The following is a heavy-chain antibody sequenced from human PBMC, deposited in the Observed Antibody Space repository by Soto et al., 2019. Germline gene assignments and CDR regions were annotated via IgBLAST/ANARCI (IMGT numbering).Heavy chain of an antibody. J-gene: IGHJ4*02. D-gene: IGHD5-18*01. CDR3: AKGADTAIDY. CDR2: ISYDGSNK. CDR1: GFTFSSYG. V-gene: IGHV3-30*18. Sequence: QVQLVESGGGVVQPGRSLRLSCAASGFTFSSYGMHWVRQAPGKGLEWVAVISYDGSNKYYADSVKGRFTISRDNSKNTVYLQMNSLRAEDTAVYYCAKGADTAIDYWGQGTLVTVSS.